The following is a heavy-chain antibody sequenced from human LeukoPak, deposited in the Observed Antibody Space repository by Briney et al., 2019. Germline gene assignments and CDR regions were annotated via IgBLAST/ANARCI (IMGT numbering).Heavy chain of an antibody. Sequence: GRSLRLSCAASGFTFSSYEMNWVRQAPGKGLEWVSYISSSGSTIYYADSVKGRFTISRDNAKNSLYLQMNSLRAEDTAVYYCAELGITMIGGVWGKGTTVTISS. CDR2: ISSSGSTI. CDR1: GFTFSSYE. V-gene: IGHV3-48*03. CDR3: AELGITMIGGV. D-gene: IGHD3-10*02. J-gene: IGHJ6*04.